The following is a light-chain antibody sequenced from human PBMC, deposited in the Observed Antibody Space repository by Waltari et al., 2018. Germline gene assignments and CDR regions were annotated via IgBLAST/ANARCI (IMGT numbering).Light chain of an antibody. CDR1: QSISSY. Sequence: DIQMTQSPSSLSASVGDRVTITCRASQSISSYLNWYQQKPGKAPKLLIYAASSLQSEVPSRFSGSVSGTDFTLTISSLQPEDFATYYCQQSYSTPITFGQGTRLEIK. V-gene: IGKV1-39*01. CDR3: QQSYSTPIT. CDR2: AAS. J-gene: IGKJ5*01.